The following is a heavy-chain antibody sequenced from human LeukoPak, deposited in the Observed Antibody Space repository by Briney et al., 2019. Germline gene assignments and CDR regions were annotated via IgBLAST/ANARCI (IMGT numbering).Heavy chain of an antibody. V-gene: IGHV1-2*02. CDR3: ASTPDYGSGTRNWFDP. CDR1: GYTFTGYH. Sequence: ASVKVSCKASGYTFTGYHMHWVRQAPGQGLEWRGWISPNSGGTNYAQKFPGRVTITRDRSMSTAYMELSSLRYEDTAMYYCASTPDYGSGTRNWFDPWGQGTLVTVSS. D-gene: IGHD3-10*01. CDR2: ISPNSGGT. J-gene: IGHJ5*02.